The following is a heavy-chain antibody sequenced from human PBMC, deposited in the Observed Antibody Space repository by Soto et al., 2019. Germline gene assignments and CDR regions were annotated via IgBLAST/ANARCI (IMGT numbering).Heavy chain of an antibody. CDR1: GGSFSDYY. CDR2: INYSGST. D-gene: IGHD2-8*01. Sequence: SETLSLTCAVYGGSFSDYYWTWIRQPPGKGLEWIGEINYSGSTSYNASLKSRVTILVDTSKNQISLKLRSVTAADTAVYYCARANGLAYGRDYWGQGTLVTVSS. V-gene: IGHV4-34*01. CDR3: ARANGLAYGRDY. J-gene: IGHJ4*02.